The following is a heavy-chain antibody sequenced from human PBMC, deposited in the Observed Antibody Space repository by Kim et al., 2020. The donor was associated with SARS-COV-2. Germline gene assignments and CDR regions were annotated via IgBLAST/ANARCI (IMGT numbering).Heavy chain of an antibody. Sequence: SETLSLTCAVYGGSFSGYYWSWIRQPPGKGLEWIGEINHSGSTNYNPSLKSRVTISVDTSKNQFSLKLSSVTAADTAVYYCARERLRGAIYGSGSYRRGGQYNGFDPWGQGTLVTVSS. D-gene: IGHD3-10*01. CDR1: GGSFSGYY. J-gene: IGHJ5*02. V-gene: IGHV4-34*01. CDR3: ARERLRGAIYGSGSYRRGGQYNGFDP. CDR2: INHSGST.